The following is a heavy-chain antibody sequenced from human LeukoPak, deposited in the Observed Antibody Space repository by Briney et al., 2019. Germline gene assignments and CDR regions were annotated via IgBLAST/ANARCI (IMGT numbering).Heavy chain of an antibody. CDR1: GFTFSSYA. J-gene: IGHJ5*02. V-gene: IGHV3-74*01. D-gene: IGHD6-13*01. Sequence: GGSLRLSCAASGFTFSSYAMSWVRQAPGKGLVWVSRINSYGSSTNYADSVKGRFTISRDNAKNTLYLQMNSLRAEDTAIYYCVRVLQRHYLGVAVAGRRRWFDPWGQGTLVTVSS. CDR3: VRVLQRHYLGVAVAGRRRWFDP. CDR2: INSYGSST.